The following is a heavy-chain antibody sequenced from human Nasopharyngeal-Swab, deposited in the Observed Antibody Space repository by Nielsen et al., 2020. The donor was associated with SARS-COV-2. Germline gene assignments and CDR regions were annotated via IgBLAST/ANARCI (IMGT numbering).Heavy chain of an antibody. CDR2: IYPGDSDT. CDR3: ARQSKQYYYASGSYSPFDY. Sequence: GESLKISCKGSGYSLTSYWIGWVRQMPGKGLEWMGIIYPGDSDTRYSPSFQGQVIISADKSISTAYLQWSSLKASDTAMYYCARQSKQYYYASGSYSPFDYWGQGTLVTVSS. CDR1: GYSLTSYW. V-gene: IGHV5-51*01. J-gene: IGHJ4*02. D-gene: IGHD3-10*01.